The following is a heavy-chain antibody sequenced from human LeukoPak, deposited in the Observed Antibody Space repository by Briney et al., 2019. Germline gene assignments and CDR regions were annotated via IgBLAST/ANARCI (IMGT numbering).Heavy chain of an antibody. D-gene: IGHD3-22*01. Sequence: ASVEVSCKASGYTFTRYAINWVRQAPGQGLEWMGWINTNTGNPTYAQGFTGRFVFSLDTSINTAYLQISSLKAEDTAIYYCAREVYSSGYYDDYWGQGTLVTVSP. J-gene: IGHJ4*02. CDR1: GYTFTRYA. V-gene: IGHV7-4-1*02. CDR2: INTNTGNP. CDR3: AREVYSSGYYDDY.